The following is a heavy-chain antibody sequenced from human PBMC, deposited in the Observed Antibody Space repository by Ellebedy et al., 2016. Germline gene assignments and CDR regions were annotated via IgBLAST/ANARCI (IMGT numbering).Heavy chain of an antibody. CDR3: TRVFYSRAGGIDY. CDR1: GFTFSDFY. CDR2: IKNKANSYTT. Sequence: GGSLRLSCAASGFTFSDFYMDWVRQAPGKGLEWVGRIKNKANSYTTTYDASGRGRFTISRDDSKNSLYLQMNSLKTEDTAVYYCTRVFYSRAGGIDYWGQGTLVTVSS. D-gene: IGHD3-16*01. J-gene: IGHJ4*02. V-gene: IGHV3-72*01.